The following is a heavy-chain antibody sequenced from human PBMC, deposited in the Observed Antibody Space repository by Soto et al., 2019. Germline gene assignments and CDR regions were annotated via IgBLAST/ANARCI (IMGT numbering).Heavy chain of an antibody. CDR1: GFTFSTQA. CDR2: LISSGESP. CDR3: AKDLHGSGWSFDQ. V-gene: IGHV3-23*01. D-gene: IGHD6-19*01. Sequence: GGSLRLSXSASGFTFSTQAMAWVRQAPGKGLEWVSALISSGESPDYADSVKGRFTISRDNSKNTLYLQMNSLRADDTAVYYCAKDLHGSGWSFDQWGQGTVVTVSS. J-gene: IGHJ4*02.